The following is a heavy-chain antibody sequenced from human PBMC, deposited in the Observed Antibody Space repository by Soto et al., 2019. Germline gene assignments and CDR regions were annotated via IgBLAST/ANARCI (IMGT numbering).Heavy chain of an antibody. CDR1: GYTFTSYG. V-gene: IGHV1-18*01. D-gene: IGHD3-9*01. Sequence: VKVSCKASGYTFTSYGISWVRQAPGQGLEWMGWISAYNGNTNYAQKLQGRVIMTTDTSTSTAYMELRSLRSDDTAVYYCARDYYDILTGYLINNWFDPWGQGTLVTVSS. J-gene: IGHJ5*02. CDR2: ISAYNGNT. CDR3: ARDYYDILTGYLINNWFDP.